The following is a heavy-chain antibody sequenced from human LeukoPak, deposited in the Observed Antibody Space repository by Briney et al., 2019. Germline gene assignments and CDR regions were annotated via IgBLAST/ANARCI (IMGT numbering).Heavy chain of an antibody. V-gene: IGHV4-34*01. D-gene: IGHD3-3*01. CDR3: ARTKYDFWSGYYYYGMDV. CDR1: GGSFSGYY. Sequence: PSETLSLTCAVYGGSFSGYYWSWIRQPPGKGLEWIGEINHSESTNYNPSLKSRVTISVDTSKNQFSLKLSSVTAADTAVYYCARTKYDFWSGYYYYGMDVWGQGTTVTVSS. J-gene: IGHJ6*02. CDR2: INHSEST.